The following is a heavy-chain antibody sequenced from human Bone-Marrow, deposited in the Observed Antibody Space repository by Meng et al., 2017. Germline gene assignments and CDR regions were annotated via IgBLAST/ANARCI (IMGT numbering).Heavy chain of an antibody. Sequence: GESLKISCAASGFTFDAYGMSWVRQAPGKGLEWVSGINWNGGSTGYADSVKGRFTISRDNAKNSLYLQMNSLRAEDTALYYCARVANSNAEPTYDYWGQGTLVTSPQ. J-gene: IGHJ4*02. CDR1: GFTFDAYG. CDR3: ARVANSNAEPTYDY. V-gene: IGHV3-20*04. CDR2: INWNGGST. D-gene: IGHD6-13*01.